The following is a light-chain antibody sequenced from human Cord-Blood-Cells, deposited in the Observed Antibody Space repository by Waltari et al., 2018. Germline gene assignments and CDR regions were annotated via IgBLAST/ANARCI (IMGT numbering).Light chain of an antibody. V-gene: IGKV3-15*01. J-gene: IGKJ4*01. CDR3: QQYNNWPY. CDR2: GAS. Sequence: EIVMTQSPATLSVSPGERANLSCRASQSVSSNLAWYQQKPGQAPRLLIYGASTSATGIPARFSGSGSGTEFTLTISSLQSEDFAVYYCQQYNNWPYFGGGTKVEIK. CDR1: QSVSSN.